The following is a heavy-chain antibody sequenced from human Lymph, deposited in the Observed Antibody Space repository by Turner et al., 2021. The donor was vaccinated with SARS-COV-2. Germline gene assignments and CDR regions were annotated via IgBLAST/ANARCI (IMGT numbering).Heavy chain of an antibody. J-gene: IGHJ4*02. Sequence: EVQLVESGGGLIQPGGSLRPSCAASGFTVSSNYMTWVRQAPGKGLEWVSLIYSGGSTYYADSVKGRFTISRDNSKNTLYLQMNSLRADDTAVYYCARVLPYGDYFDYWGQGTLVTVSS. CDR2: IYSGGST. CDR3: ARVLPYGDYFDY. CDR1: GFTVSSNY. D-gene: IGHD4-17*01. V-gene: IGHV3-53*01.